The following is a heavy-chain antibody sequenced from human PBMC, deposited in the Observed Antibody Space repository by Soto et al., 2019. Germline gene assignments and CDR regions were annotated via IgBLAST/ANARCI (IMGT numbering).Heavy chain of an antibody. CDR2: IYRGLAT. CDR1: GFAVSDNY. J-gene: IGHJ3*02. V-gene: IGHV3-53*01. Sequence: LRLSCAVSGFAVSDNYMSWVRQAPGKGLEWVSVIYRGLATHYADSVKGRFTISRDDSKNTVYLQMNSLRAEDTAVYYCARDRSDSSRADSFDIWGPGTLVTV. D-gene: IGHD6-25*01. CDR3: ARDRSDSSRADSFDI.